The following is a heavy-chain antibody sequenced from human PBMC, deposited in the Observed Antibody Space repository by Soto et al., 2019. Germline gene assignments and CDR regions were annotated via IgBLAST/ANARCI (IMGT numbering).Heavy chain of an antibody. Sequence: QVQLVQSGAEVKKPGASVQVSCKASGYTFTSYGIRWVRQAPGQGLEWMGWISAYNGNTNYAQKLQGKVTMTTDTSTSTAYMEPRSLRSDDTAVYYCARDRGYSYGYLMEEFDYWGQGTLVTVSS. V-gene: IGHV1-18*01. CDR2: ISAYNGNT. CDR1: GYTFTSYG. D-gene: IGHD5-18*01. J-gene: IGHJ4*02. CDR3: ARDRGYSYGYLMEEFDY.